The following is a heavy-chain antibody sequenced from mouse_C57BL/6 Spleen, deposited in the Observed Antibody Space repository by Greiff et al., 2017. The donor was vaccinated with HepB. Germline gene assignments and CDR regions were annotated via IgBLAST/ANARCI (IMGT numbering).Heavy chain of an antibody. CDR2: IDPSDSYT. CDR3: AGQGDAMDY. CDR1: GYTFTSYW. D-gene: IGHD3-2*02. Sequence: QVQLQQPGAELVMPGASVKLSCKASGYTFTSYWMHWVKQRPGQGLEWIGEIDPSDSYTNYNQKFKGKSTLTVDKSSSTAYMQQSNLTSEDSAVCGCAGQGDAMDYWGQGTSVTVSA. V-gene: IGHV1-69*01. J-gene: IGHJ4*01.